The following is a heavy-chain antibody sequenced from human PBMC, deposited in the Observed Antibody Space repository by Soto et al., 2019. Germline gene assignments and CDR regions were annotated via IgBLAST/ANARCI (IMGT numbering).Heavy chain of an antibody. CDR2: IKEDGSEK. J-gene: IGHJ4*02. V-gene: IGHV3-7*01. Sequence: GGSLRLSCAASGFTFRSFWMRWVRQAPGKGLEWVANIKEDGSEKYYVDSVKGRFTISRDNARNSLYLQMNSLRAEDTAVYYCVSGWYCSGGSCRPFGYWGQGTLVTVSS. CDR3: VSGWYCSGGSCRPFGY. D-gene: IGHD2-15*01. CDR1: GFTFRSFW.